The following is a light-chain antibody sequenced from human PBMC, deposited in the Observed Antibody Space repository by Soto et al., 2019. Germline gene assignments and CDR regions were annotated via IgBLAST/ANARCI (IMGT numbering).Light chain of an antibody. Sequence: QSALTQPASVSGSPGQSITISCTGTSSDVGAYNYVSWYQQHPGKAPKLMIFEVSDRPSGVSNRFSGSKSGNTASLTISGLQAEDEADYYRSSYTSSNTLVFGGGTMLTVL. J-gene: IGLJ2*01. V-gene: IGLV2-14*01. CDR1: SSDVGAYNY. CDR3: SSYTSSNTLV. CDR2: EVS.